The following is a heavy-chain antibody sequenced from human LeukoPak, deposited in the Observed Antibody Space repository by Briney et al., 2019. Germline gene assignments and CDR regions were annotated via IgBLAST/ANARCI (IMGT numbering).Heavy chain of an antibody. Sequence: PSETLSLTCTVSGGSIRSGGYYWGWIRQPPGKGLEWIATIYYSGSTYSNPSLKSRVSISVDTSKNQFSLKLSSVTAADTAVYYCARLDSRPAAAWFGGEPEDLRRLDYWGQGTLVTVSS. CDR3: ARLDSRPAAAWFGGEPEDLRRLDY. V-gene: IGHV4-39*01. CDR2: IYYSGST. D-gene: IGHD3-10*01. J-gene: IGHJ4*02. CDR1: GGSIRSGGYY.